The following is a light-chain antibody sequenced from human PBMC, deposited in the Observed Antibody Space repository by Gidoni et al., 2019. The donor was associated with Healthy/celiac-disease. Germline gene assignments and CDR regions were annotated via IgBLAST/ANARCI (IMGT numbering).Light chain of an antibody. V-gene: IGLV2-14*01. J-gene: IGLJ1*01. CDR1: SSDVGGYNY. CDR2: EVS. CDR3: SSYTSSYYV. Sequence: QSALTQPASVSGSPGQSIPISCTGTSSDVGGYNYVSWYQQHPGKAPKLMIYEVSNRPSGDSNRFSGSKSGNTASLTISGLQAEDEADYYCSSYTSSYYVFGTGTKVTVL.